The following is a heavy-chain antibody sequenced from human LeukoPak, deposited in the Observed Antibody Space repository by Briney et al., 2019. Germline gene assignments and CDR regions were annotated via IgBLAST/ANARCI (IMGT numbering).Heavy chain of an antibody. J-gene: IGHJ3*02. CDR3: ARGWWSHSFDI. V-gene: IGHV4-31*03. CDR1: GGSISSGGYY. Sequence: SETLSLTCTVSGGSISSGGYYWSWIRQHPGKGLEWIGYIYYSGSTYYNPSLKSRVTISVATSKKQFSLKLSSVTAVDTAGYYCARGWWSHSFDIWSQGTMVT. CDR2: IYYSGST. D-gene: IGHD2-15*01.